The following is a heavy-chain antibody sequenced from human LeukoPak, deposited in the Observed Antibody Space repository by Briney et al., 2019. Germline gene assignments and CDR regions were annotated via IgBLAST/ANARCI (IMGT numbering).Heavy chain of an antibody. CDR2: IYYSGST. J-gene: IGHJ4*02. D-gene: IGHD3-3*01. CDR1: GGSISSSSYY. V-gene: IGHV4-39*07. Sequence: SETLSLTCTVSGGSISSSSYYWGWIRQPPGKGLEWIGSIYYSGSTYYNPSLKSGVTISVDTSKNQFSLKLSSVTAADTAVYYCAREDPDFWIGYGIDYWGQGTLVTVSS. CDR3: AREDPDFWIGYGIDY.